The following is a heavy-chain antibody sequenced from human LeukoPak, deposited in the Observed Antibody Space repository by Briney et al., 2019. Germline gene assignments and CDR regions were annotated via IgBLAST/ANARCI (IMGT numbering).Heavy chain of an antibody. J-gene: IGHJ4*02. D-gene: IGHD4-17*01. CDR2: IYYSGST. CDR1: GGSISSYY. Sequence: SETLSLTCTVSGGSISSYYWSWIRQPPGKGLEWIGYIYYSGSTNYNPSLKSRVTISVDTSKNQFSLRLSSVTAADTAVYYCARGPVTTFGYWGQGTLVTVSS. V-gene: IGHV4-59*01. CDR3: ARGPVTTFGY.